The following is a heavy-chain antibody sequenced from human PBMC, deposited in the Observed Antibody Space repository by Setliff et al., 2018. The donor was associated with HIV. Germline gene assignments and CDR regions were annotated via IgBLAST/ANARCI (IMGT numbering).Heavy chain of an antibody. J-gene: IGHJ5*02. CDR1: GDSINTHY. CDR2: ISHSGNT. CDR3: ARSTVGAGASFP. D-gene: IGHD1-26*01. V-gene: IGHV4-59*11. Sequence: PSETLSLTCTVSGDSINTHYWSWIRQPPGKGLEWIGCISHSGNTNFNPSLNSRVTISLDTSKSQFSLRLTSLTAADTAIYYCARSTVGAGASFPWGRGILVTVSS.